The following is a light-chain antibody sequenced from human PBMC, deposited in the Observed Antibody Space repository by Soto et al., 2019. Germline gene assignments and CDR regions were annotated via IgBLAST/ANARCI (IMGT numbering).Light chain of an antibody. CDR2: DAS. V-gene: IGKV3-11*01. CDR1: QSVSSY. Sequence: LTQSPAPLSLSPGERATLSCRASQSVSSYLAWYQQKPGQAPRLLIYDASNRATGIPARFSGSGSGTDFTLTISSLEPEDFAVYYCQQRTNRPITFGQGTRLEIK. J-gene: IGKJ5*01. CDR3: QQRTNRPIT.